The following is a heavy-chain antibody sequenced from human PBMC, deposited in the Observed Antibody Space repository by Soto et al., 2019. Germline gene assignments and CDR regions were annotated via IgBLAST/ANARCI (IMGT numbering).Heavy chain of an antibody. CDR2: LYYGGST. CDR3: ARQLPVGATSWFDP. CDR1: GGSINSDDSF. V-gene: IGHV4-39*01. Sequence: TLSLTCSVSGGSINSDDSFWGWVRQSPGKGLEWIGSLYYGGSTFYNPSLKSRVTISLDTSKNQFSLRLTSVTAADTAIYYCARQLPVGATSWFDPWGQGTLVTV. J-gene: IGHJ5*02. D-gene: IGHD1-26*01.